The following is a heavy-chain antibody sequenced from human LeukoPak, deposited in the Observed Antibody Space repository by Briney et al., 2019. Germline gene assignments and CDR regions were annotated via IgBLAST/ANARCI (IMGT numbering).Heavy chain of an antibody. CDR2: IYTSGST. CDR1: GCTISSYY. V-gene: IGHV4-4*09. CDR3: ARLRYYDSSIDY. D-gene: IGHD3-22*01. J-gene: IGHJ4*02. Sequence: SETLSLTCSVSGCTISSYYWSWIRQPPGKGLEWIGYIYTSGSTNYNPSLKSRVTISVATSKNQFSLKLNSVTAADTAVYYCARLRYYDSSIDYWGQGTLVTVSS.